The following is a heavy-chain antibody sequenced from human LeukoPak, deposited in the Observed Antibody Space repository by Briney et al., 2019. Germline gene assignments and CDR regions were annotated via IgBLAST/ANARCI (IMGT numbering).Heavy chain of an antibody. J-gene: IGHJ4*02. CDR2: TYGDGDNR. CDR1: GFGFNTYG. Sequence: PGGSLRLSCTASGFGFNTYGMHWVRQVPGKGLEWLAVTYGDGDNRYYADSVKARFTISRDNGRKTIYLQMNNLRDEDTAVYYCATGSGYYYSHWGQGILVTVSS. D-gene: IGHD3-22*01. CDR3: ATGSGYYYSH. V-gene: IGHV3-33*01.